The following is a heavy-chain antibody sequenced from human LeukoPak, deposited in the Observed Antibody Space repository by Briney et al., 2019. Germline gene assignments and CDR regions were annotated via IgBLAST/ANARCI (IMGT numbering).Heavy chain of an antibody. CDR1: GFTFSSYE. V-gene: IGHV3-48*03. Sequence: PGGSLRLSCAASGFTFSSYEMNWVRQAPGKGLEWVSYISSSGSTIYYADSVKGRFTISRDNAKNSLYLQMNSLRAEDTAVYYCARIGSYYYDSSGYYLDAFDIWGQGTMVTVSS. CDR3: ARIGSYYYDSSGYYLDAFDI. J-gene: IGHJ3*02. CDR2: ISSSGSTI. D-gene: IGHD3-22*01.